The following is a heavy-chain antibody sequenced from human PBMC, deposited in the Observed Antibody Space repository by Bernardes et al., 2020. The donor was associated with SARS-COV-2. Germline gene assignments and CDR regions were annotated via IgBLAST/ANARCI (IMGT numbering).Heavy chain of an antibody. Sequence: GESLKISCNGSGYSFTSYWIGWVRQMPGKGLDWMGIIYPGDSDTRYSPSFQGQVTISADKSISTAYLQWSSLKASDTAMYYCARSRLPAAPYYYYGMDFWGQGTTVTVSS. D-gene: IGHD2-2*01. J-gene: IGHJ6*02. CDR1: GYSFTSYW. CDR2: IYPGDSDT. CDR3: ARSRLPAAPYYYYGMDF. V-gene: IGHV5-51*01.